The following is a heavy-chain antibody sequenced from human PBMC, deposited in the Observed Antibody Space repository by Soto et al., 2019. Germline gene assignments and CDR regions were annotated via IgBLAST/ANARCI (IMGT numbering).Heavy chain of an antibody. V-gene: IGHV3-23*01. D-gene: IGHD3-10*01. Sequence: EVQLLESGGGLVQPGGSLRLSCAASGFTFSTYAMSWVRQAPGKGLEWVSTISGSGGSTYYADSVKGRFTISRDNSKNTLDLQMNSLRAEDTAVYYCAKATYSGGGAFDIWGQGTMVTVSS. CDR3: AKATYSGGGAFDI. J-gene: IGHJ3*02. CDR2: ISGSGGST. CDR1: GFTFSTYA.